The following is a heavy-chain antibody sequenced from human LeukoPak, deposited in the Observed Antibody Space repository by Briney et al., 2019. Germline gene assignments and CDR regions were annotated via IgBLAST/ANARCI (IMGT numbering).Heavy chain of an antibody. Sequence: ASVKVSCKASGYTFTSYGINWVRQAPGQGLEWMGWINPNSGGTNYAQKFQGRVTMTRDTSISTAYMELSRLRSDDTAVYYCARETMIVVVPDAFDIWGQGTVVTVSS. CDR1: GYTFTSYG. J-gene: IGHJ3*02. CDR2: INPNSGGT. CDR3: ARETMIVVVPDAFDI. D-gene: IGHD3-22*01. V-gene: IGHV1-2*02.